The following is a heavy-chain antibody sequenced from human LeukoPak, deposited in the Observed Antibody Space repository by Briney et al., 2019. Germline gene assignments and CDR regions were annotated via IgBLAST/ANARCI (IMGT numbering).Heavy chain of an antibody. D-gene: IGHD3-22*01. V-gene: IGHV3-21*01. CDR1: GFTFSSYS. CDR3: AREIRKGYYDSSGSVFDY. CDR2: ISSSSSYI. Sequence: GGSLRLSCAASGFTFSSYSMNWVRRAPGKGLEWASSISSSSSYIYYADSVKGRFAISRDNAKNSLYLQMNSLRAEDTAVYYCAREIRKGYYDSSGSVFDYWGQGTLVTVSS. J-gene: IGHJ4*02.